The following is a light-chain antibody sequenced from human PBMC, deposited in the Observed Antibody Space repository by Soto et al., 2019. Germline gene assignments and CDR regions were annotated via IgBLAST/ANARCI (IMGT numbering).Light chain of an antibody. CDR3: QQYNSSSFG. V-gene: IGKV1-5*01. CDR2: DAS. CDR1: QSIRNW. J-gene: IGKJ3*01. Sequence: DIQMTQSPSTLSASVGDRVTITCRASQSIRNWLAWYQQKPGKAPKLLIYDASTLDSGVPSRFGGSGSGTEFTLTITRLQPADFATYHCQQYNSSSFGFGPGTKVDL.